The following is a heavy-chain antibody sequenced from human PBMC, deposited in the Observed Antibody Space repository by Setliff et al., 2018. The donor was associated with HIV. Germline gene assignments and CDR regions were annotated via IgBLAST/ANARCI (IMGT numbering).Heavy chain of an antibody. CDR3: ARAPTLFGVEYYYYFGMDV. J-gene: IGHJ6*02. CDR2: INPNSGDT. CDR1: GHTFTGYY. D-gene: IGHD3-3*01. Sequence: ASVKVSCKASGHTFTGYYVHWVRQAPGQGLEWVGRINPNSGDTNYAQKFQGRVTMTRDTSVNIAYMQLSRLRSDDTAVYYCARAPTLFGVEYYYYFGMDVWGQGTTVTVSS. V-gene: IGHV1-2*06.